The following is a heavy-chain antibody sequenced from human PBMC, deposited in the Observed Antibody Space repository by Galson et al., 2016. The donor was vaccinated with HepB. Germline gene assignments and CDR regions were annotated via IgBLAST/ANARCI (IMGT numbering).Heavy chain of an antibody. CDR2: ISGYNLNT. Sequence: SVKVSCKASGYTFTSYSISWVRQAPGQGLEWMGWISGYNLNTIYAQKFQGRVTMTTDTSTSTAYMALRSLRSDDTAVYYCARVLLDDDLLPGSFDFYYYGMDAWGQGTTVTVSS. D-gene: IGHD3-9*01. V-gene: IGHV1-18*01. CDR3: ARVLLDDDLLPGSFDFYYYGMDA. J-gene: IGHJ6*02. CDR1: GYTFTSYS.